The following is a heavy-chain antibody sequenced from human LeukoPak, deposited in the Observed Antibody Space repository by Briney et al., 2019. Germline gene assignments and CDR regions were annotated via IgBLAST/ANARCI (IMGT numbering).Heavy chain of an antibody. CDR2: IYYSGST. CDR1: GGSISSGSYY. V-gene: IGHV4-61*01. D-gene: IGHD2-21*01. Sequence: SQTLSLTCTVSGGSISSGSYYRSWIRQPPGKGLEWIGYIYYSGSTNYNPSLKSRVTISVDTSKNQFSLKLSSVTAADTAVYYCARGDLAYCGGDCYSVWFDPWGQGTLVTVSS. CDR3: ARGDLAYCGGDCYSVWFDP. J-gene: IGHJ5*02.